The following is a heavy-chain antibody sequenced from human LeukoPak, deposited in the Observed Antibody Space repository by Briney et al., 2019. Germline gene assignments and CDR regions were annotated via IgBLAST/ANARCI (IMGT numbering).Heavy chain of an antibody. J-gene: IGHJ4*02. CDR2: IIPIFGTA. V-gene: IGHV1-69*05. CDR1: GGTFSSYA. CDR3: ASPLWFGELSRIPNNVY. Sequence: SVKVSCKASGGTFSSYAISWVRQAPGQGLEWMGRIIPIFGTANYAQKFQGRVTITTDESTSTAYMELSSLRSEDTAVYYCASPLWFGELSRIPNNVYWGQGTLVTVSS. D-gene: IGHD3-10*01.